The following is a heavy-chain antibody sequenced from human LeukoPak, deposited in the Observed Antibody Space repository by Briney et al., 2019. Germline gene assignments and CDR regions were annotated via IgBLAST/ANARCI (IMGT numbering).Heavy chain of an antibody. D-gene: IGHD3-10*01. CDR3: ARVSFYGSGSYRYFDY. CDR2: IYYSGST. CDR1: GGSISSNY. Sequence: PSETLSLTCTVSGGSISSNYWSWIRQPPGKGLEWIGYIYYSGSTNYNPSLKSRVSISVDTSKNQLSLKLTSVTAADTAVYYCARVSFYGSGSYRYFDYWGQGTLVTVSS. J-gene: IGHJ4*02. V-gene: IGHV4-59*01.